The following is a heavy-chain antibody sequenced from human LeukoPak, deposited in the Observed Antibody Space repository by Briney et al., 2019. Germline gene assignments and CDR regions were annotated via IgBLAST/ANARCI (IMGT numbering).Heavy chain of an antibody. D-gene: IGHD3-22*01. J-gene: IGHJ4*02. CDR3: AKSSYYDASGYYREYYFDY. CDR1: RFTFSSYG. V-gene: IGHV3-23*01. CDR2: ISGSGGST. Sequence: GGSLRLSCAASRFTFSSYGMSWVRQAPGKGLEWVSSISGSGGSTYYADSVKGRFTISRDNPKNTLYLQMNSLRDEDTAVYYCAKSSYYDASGYYREYYFDYRGQGTLVTVSS.